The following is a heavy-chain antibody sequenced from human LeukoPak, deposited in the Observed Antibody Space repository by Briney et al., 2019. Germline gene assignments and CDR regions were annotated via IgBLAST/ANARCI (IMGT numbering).Heavy chain of an antibody. Sequence: PSQTLSLTCAISGDSVSSNSAAWNWIRQSPSRGLEWLGRTYYRSKWYNDYAVSVKSRITINPDTSKNQFSLQLNSVTPEGTAVYYCARSSIAARRLQNWFDPWGQGTLVTVSS. V-gene: IGHV6-1*01. CDR2: TYYRSKWYN. J-gene: IGHJ5*02. CDR1: GDSVSSNSAA. D-gene: IGHD6-6*01. CDR3: ARSSIAARRLQNWFDP.